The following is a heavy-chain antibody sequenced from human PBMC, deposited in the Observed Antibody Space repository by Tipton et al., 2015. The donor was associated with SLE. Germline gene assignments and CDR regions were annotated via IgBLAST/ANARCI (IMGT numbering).Heavy chain of an antibody. CDR2: ISYSGST. J-gene: IGHJ6*04. CDR1: GGSISTYF. CDR3: ASLPQGYCSTINCSPRMDV. V-gene: IGHV4-59*01. Sequence: TLSLTCTVSGGSISTYFWSWIRQPPGKGLEWIGYISYSGSTKYDPSPKSRATISVDTSKNQFSLKLSSVTAADTAVYYCASLPQGYCSTINCSPRMDVWGKGTTVTVSS. D-gene: IGHD2-2*01.